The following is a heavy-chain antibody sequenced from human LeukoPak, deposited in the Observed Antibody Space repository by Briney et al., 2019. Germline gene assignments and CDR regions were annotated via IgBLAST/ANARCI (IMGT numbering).Heavy chain of an antibody. J-gene: IGHJ3*02. CDR2: IYHSGST. Sequence: SETLSLTCTVSGGSISSYYWSWIRQPPGKGLEWIGYIYHSGSTYYNPSLKSRVTISVDRSKNQFSLKLSSVTAADTAVYYCARVTWDAFDIWGQGTMVTVSS. V-gene: IGHV4-59*12. CDR3: ARVTWDAFDI. CDR1: GGSISSYY.